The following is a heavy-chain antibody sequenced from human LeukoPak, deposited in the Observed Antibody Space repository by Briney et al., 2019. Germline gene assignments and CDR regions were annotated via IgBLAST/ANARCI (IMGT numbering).Heavy chain of an antibody. CDR2: IYSGGTT. Sequence: PGGSLRLSCAASGFTVSSNYMSWVRQAPGKGLEWVSVIYSGGTTYYADSVKGRFTISRDNSKNTLYLQMNGLRAEHTAVYYCARDRRDYHGTGDYWGQGTLVTVSS. V-gene: IGHV3-53*01. CDR3: ARDRRDYHGTGDY. J-gene: IGHJ4*02. D-gene: IGHD5-24*01. CDR1: GFTVSSNY.